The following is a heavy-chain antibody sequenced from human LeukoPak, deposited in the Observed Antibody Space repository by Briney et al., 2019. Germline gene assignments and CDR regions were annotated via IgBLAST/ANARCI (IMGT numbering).Heavy chain of an antibody. Sequence: PSETLSLTCAVYGGSFSGYYWSWIRQPPGKGLEWIGEINHSGSTYYNPSLKSRVTISVDRSKNQFSLKLSSVTAADTAVYYCARGYYEWFDPWGQGTLVTVSS. J-gene: IGHJ5*02. CDR3: ARGYYEWFDP. CDR1: GGSFSGYY. V-gene: IGHV4-34*01. CDR2: INHSGST. D-gene: IGHD1-26*01.